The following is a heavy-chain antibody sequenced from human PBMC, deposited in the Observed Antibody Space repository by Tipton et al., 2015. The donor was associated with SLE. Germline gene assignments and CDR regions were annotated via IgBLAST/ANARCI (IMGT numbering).Heavy chain of an antibody. J-gene: IGHJ6*03. CDR2: ISSSSSYI. CDR1: GFTFSSYS. D-gene: IGHD7-27*01. CDR3: ARGEVLSWGSGYYYYMDV. Sequence: GSLRLSCAASGFTFSSYSMNWVRQAPGRGLEWVSSISSSSSYIYYADSVRGRFTISRDNAKNSLYLQMNSLRAEDTTVYYCARGEVLSWGSGYYYYMDVWGKGTTVTVSS. V-gene: IGHV3-21*01.